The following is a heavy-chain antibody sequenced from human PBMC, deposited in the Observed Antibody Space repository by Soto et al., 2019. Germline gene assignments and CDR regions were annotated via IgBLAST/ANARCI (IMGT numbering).Heavy chain of an antibody. CDR3: ARYGDYVSWFDP. Sequence: TSETLSLTCTVSGGSISSGGYYWSWIRQHPGKGLEWIGYIYYSGSTYYNPSLKSRVTISVDTSKNQFSLKLSSVTAADTAVYYCARYGDYVSWFDPWGQGTLITVSS. D-gene: IGHD4-17*01. J-gene: IGHJ5*02. V-gene: IGHV4-31*03. CDR1: GGSISSGGYY. CDR2: IYYSGST.